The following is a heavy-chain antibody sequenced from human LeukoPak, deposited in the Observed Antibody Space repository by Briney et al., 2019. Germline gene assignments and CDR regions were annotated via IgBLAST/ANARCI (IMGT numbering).Heavy chain of an antibody. CDR1: GGSLSSGDYY. V-gene: IGHV4-30-4*01. CDR3: ARVGPTLLLDF. D-gene: IGHD1-26*01. CDR2: IYYGGST. J-gene: IGHJ4*02. Sequence: PSQTLSLTCTVSGGSLSSGDYYWSWIRQPPGKGLEWIGYIYYGGSTYYNPSLKSRVTISVDTSKKQFSLKLSSVTAADTAVYYCARVGPTLLLDFWGQGTLVTVSS.